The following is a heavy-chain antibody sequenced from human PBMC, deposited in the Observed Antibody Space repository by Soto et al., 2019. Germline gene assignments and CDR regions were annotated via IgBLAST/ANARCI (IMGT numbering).Heavy chain of an antibody. CDR3: AKVVFLGYSYGRYYGMDV. CDR1: GFTFSSYG. J-gene: IGHJ6*02. Sequence: SLRLSCAASGFTFSSYGMHWGRQAPGKGLEWVAVISYDGRNKYYADSVKGRFTISRDNSKNTLYLQMNSLRAEDTAVYYCAKVVFLGYSYGRYYGMDVWGQGTTVTVSS. V-gene: IGHV3-30*18. CDR2: ISYDGRNK. D-gene: IGHD5-18*01.